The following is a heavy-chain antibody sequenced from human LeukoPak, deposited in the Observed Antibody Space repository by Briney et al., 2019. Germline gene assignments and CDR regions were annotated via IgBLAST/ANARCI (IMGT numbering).Heavy chain of an antibody. V-gene: IGHV3-21*01. Sequence: GGSLRLSCAASGFTFSTYTMNWVRQAPGKGLEWVSSISSRSSSIYYADSVKGRFTISRDNAKNSLYLQMNSLRAEDTAVYYRARGHSEGYFDWFDPWGQGTLVTVSS. CDR1: GFTFSTYT. CDR3: ARGHSEGYFDWFDP. CDR2: ISSRSSSI. J-gene: IGHJ5*02. D-gene: IGHD6-13*01.